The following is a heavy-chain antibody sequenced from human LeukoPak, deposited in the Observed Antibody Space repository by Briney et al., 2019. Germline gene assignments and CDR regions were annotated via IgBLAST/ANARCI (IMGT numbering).Heavy chain of an antibody. CDR1: GGSISSGGYY. CDR2: IYYSGST. CDR3: AREKHGTVTLDY. V-gene: IGHV4-31*03. Sequence: PSETLSLTCTVSGGSISSGGYYWIWIRQHPGKGLEWIGYIYYSGSTYYNPSLKSRVTISVDTSKNQFSLKLSSVTAADTAVYYCAREKHGTVTLDYWGQGTLVTVSS. D-gene: IGHD4-17*01. J-gene: IGHJ4*02.